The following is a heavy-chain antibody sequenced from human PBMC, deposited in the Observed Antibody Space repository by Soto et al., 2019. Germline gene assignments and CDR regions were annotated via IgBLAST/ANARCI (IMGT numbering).Heavy chain of an antibody. V-gene: IGHV1-18*04. CDR1: GYTFTNYG. CDR3: AKPNSVNYYDASGYPDAFDF. Sequence: ASVKVSCKASGYTFTNYGINWVRQAPGHGLEWMGWISAYNGNKRFAQKFQGRVTMTTDASTSTAYMELRNLRSDDTAVYYCAKPNSVNYYDASGYPDAFDFWGQGTMVTVSS. J-gene: IGHJ3*01. CDR2: ISAYNGNK. D-gene: IGHD3-22*01.